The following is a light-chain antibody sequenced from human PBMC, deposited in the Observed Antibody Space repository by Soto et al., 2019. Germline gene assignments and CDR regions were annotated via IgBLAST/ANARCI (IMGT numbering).Light chain of an antibody. CDR2: DVS. V-gene: IGKV3-20*01. CDR3: QQHGTSPRT. J-gene: IGKJ1*01. Sequence: ELVLISYPGTMSFSRGGRAIVCCRVSQRVSSAYLAWYQQKPGQAPRLLIYDVSSRATGIPDRFSGSGSGTDFTLTISSLEPEDFAVYYCQQHGTSPRTFGQGTKVDIK. CDR1: QRVSSAY.